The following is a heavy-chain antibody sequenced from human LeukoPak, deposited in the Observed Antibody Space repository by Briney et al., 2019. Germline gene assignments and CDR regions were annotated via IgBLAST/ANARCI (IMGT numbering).Heavy chain of an antibody. CDR3: AKGAGRNYYDFWSGPSRDYCYMDV. V-gene: IGHV3-23*01. J-gene: IGHJ6*03. D-gene: IGHD3-3*01. Sequence: GGSLRLSCAASGFTFSSYAMSWVRQAPGKGLEWVSAISGSGGSTYYADSVKGRFTISRDNSKNTLYLQMNSLRAEDTAVYYCAKGAGRNYYDFWSGPSRDYCYMDVWGKGTTVTVSS. CDR2: ISGSGGST. CDR1: GFTFSSYA.